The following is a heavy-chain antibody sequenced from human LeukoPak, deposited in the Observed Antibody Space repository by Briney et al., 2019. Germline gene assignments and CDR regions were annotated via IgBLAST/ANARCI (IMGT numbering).Heavy chain of an antibody. CDR2: ISGSGSST. J-gene: IGHJ4*02. Sequence: GGSLRLSCAASGFTFSSYAMSWVRQAPGEGLEWVSAISGSGSSTYYADSVKGRFTISRDNSKNTLYLQMNSLRAEDTAVYYCANGRGVSSAPFDYWGQGTLVTVSS. D-gene: IGHD6-25*01. V-gene: IGHV3-23*01. CDR1: GFTFSSYA. CDR3: ANGRGVSSAPFDY.